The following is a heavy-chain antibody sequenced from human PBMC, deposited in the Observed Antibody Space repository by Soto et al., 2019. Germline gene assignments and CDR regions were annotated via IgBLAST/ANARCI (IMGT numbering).Heavy chain of an antibody. D-gene: IGHD5-12*01. CDR3: ARAMREYSGYYEDAFDI. J-gene: IGHJ3*02. CDR1: GYTFTGYY. Sequence: QVQLVQSGAEVKKPGASVKVSCKASGYTFTGYYMHWVRQAPGQGLEWRGWINPNSGGTNYAQKFQGGVTKTRDTSISTAYMELGRLRSDDTAVYYCARAMREYSGYYEDAFDIWVQGTMVTVSS. V-gene: IGHV1-2*02. CDR2: INPNSGGT.